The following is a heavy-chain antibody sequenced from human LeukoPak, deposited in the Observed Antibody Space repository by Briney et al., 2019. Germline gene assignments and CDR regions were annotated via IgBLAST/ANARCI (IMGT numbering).Heavy chain of an antibody. V-gene: IGHV3-23*01. J-gene: IGHJ4*02. CDR1: GFTFSSYG. CDR2: ISGSGGST. D-gene: IGHD1-26*01. Sequence: GGSLRLSCAASGFTFSSYGMHWVRQAPGKGLEWVSAISGSGGSTYYADSVKGRFTISRDNSKNTLYLQMNSLRAEDTAVYYCAKDLRGSYYSEYFDYWGQGTLVTVSS. CDR3: AKDLRGSYYSEYFDY.